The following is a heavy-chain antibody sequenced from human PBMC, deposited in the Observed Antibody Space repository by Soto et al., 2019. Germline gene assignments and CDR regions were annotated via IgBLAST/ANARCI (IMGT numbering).Heavy chain of an antibody. CDR1: GFAGRHNY. CDR3: ARKTDSIPSGGDV. D-gene: IGHD3-10*01. V-gene: IGHV3-53*04. CDR2: IYSGGDT. J-gene: IGHJ6*04. Sequence: EVQLVESGGGLVQPGGSLRLSCTASGFAGRHNYMTWVRQAPGKGLEWVSLIYSGGDTAYADSVKGRFTISRHTSQNTRYLQMNSLRAEDTAVYYCARKTDSIPSGGDVWGKGTAVTVSS.